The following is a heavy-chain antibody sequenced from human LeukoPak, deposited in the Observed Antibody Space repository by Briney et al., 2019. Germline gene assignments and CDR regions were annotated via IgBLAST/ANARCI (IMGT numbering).Heavy chain of an antibody. CDR1: GFTFSSYV. V-gene: IGHV3-30*04. Sequence: GGSLRLSCAASGFTFSSYVMHWVRQAPGKGLEWVAIISYDGSNEYYADSVKGRFTISRDNSKNTLYLQMNSLRSEDTAVYYCARGGPAAGRLDYWGQGTLVTVSS. CDR2: ISYDGSNE. J-gene: IGHJ4*02. CDR3: ARGGPAAGRLDY. D-gene: IGHD6-13*01.